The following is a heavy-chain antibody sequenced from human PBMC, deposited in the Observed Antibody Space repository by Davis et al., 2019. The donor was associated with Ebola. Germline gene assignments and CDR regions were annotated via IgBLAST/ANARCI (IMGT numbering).Heavy chain of an antibody. Sequence: SVKVSCKVSGDTFISYAISWVRQAPGQGLEWMGGIIPIFGTTNYSQNFQGRVTIFADESSSTAYMELSSLRSEDTAEYYCSVGGQDGGFDYWGQGTLVAVSS. CDR2: IIPIFGTT. J-gene: IGHJ4*02. D-gene: IGHD1-26*01. CDR3: SVGGQDGGFDY. V-gene: IGHV1-69*13. CDR1: GDTFISYA.